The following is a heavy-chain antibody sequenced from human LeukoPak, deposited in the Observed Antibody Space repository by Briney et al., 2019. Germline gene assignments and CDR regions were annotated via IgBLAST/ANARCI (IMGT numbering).Heavy chain of an antibody. V-gene: IGHV3-30*04. Sequence: PGGSLRLSCAASGFTFSSYAMHWVRQAPGKGLEWVAVISYDGSNKYYADSVKGRFTISRDNSKNTLYLHMNSLRAEDTAVYYCARAGDYYGSGSNYYYYGMDVWGKGTTVTVSS. CDR2: ISYDGSNK. CDR3: ARAGDYYGSGSNYYYYGMDV. CDR1: GFTFSSYA. D-gene: IGHD3-10*01. J-gene: IGHJ6*04.